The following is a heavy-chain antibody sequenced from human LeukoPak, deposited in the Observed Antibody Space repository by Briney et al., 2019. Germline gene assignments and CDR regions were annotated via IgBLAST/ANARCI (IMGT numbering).Heavy chain of an antibody. J-gene: IGHJ4*02. V-gene: IGHV3-23*01. D-gene: IGHD4-17*01. Sequence: TGGSLRLSCAASGFTFSSYAMSWVRQAPGKGLEWVSAISGSGGSTYYADSVKGRFTISRDNSKNTLYLQMNSLRAEDTAVYYCAKDPLPPTNGDYADSDYWGQGTLVTVSS. CDR1: GFTFSSYA. CDR3: AKDPLPPTNGDYADSDY. CDR2: ISGSGGST.